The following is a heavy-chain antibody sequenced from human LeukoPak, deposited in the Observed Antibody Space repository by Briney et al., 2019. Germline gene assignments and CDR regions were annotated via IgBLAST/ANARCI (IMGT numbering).Heavy chain of an antibody. J-gene: IGHJ5*02. Sequence: SVKVSCKASGGTFSSYAISWVRQAPGQGLEWMGGIIPIFGTANYAQKFQGRVTITADESTSTAYMELSSLRSEDTAVYYCARDGDYGDYGRWFDPWGREPWSPSPQ. CDR1: GGTFSSYA. V-gene: IGHV1-69*13. CDR2: IIPIFGTA. D-gene: IGHD4-17*01. CDR3: ARDGDYGDYGRWFDP.